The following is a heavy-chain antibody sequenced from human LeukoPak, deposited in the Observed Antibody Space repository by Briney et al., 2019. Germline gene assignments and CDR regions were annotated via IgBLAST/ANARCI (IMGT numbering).Heavy chain of an antibody. Sequence: SETLSLTCTVSGGSISSYYWSWIRQPPGQGLKWIGFIYYSGSTNYNPSLKSRVTISVDTSKNQLSLKLSSLTAADTAVYYCARHEYSGSYYGLSWFDPWGQGTLVTVSS. V-gene: IGHV4-59*08. CDR1: GGSISSYY. CDR2: IYYSGST. J-gene: IGHJ5*02. CDR3: ARHEYSGSYYGLSWFDP. D-gene: IGHD1-26*01.